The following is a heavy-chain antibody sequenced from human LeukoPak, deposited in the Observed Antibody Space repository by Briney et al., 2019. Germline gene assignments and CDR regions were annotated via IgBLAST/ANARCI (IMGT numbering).Heavy chain of an antibody. J-gene: IGHJ4*02. CDR3: ARSIPYGTTWYGRSDY. Sequence: GGSLRLSCAASGFTFSSYWMSWVRQAPGKGLEWVANIKQDGSEKYYVDSVKGRFTISRDNALNSLHLQMNSLRAEDTAIYYCARSIPYGTTWYGRSDYWGQGTLVTVSS. D-gene: IGHD6-13*01. CDR1: GFTFSSYW. V-gene: IGHV3-7*03. CDR2: IKQDGSEK.